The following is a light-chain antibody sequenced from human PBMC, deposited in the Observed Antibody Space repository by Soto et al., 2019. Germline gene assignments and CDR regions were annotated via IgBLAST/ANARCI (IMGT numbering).Light chain of an antibody. CDR2: DVT. CDR3: NSYTSTNTLV. CDR1: SSDVGGYNH. J-gene: IGLJ2*01. Sequence: QSALTQPASVSGSPGQSITISCTGTSSDVGGYNHASWYQQPPGKAPKLMIYDVTDRPSGVSNRFSGSKSGNTASLAISGLQAEDEADYYCNSYTSTNTLVFGGGTKLPVL. V-gene: IGLV2-14*03.